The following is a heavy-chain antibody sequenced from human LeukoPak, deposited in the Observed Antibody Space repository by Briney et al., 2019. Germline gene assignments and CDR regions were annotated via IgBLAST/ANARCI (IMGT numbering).Heavy chain of an antibody. CDR1: GYTFTSYY. V-gene: IGHV1-46*01. Sequence: ASVTVSCKTTGYTFTSYYMHWVRQTTGQALEWMAIITPTGGGTTSAQKFQGRATMTSDMSTSTVNMEISRLSAEETTVYYCARPPFWSGYYYYFSAYYYMDVWGRGTTVTVSS. D-gene: IGHD3-3*01. CDR2: ITPTGGGT. J-gene: IGHJ6*03. CDR3: ARPPFWSGYYYYFSAYYYMDV.